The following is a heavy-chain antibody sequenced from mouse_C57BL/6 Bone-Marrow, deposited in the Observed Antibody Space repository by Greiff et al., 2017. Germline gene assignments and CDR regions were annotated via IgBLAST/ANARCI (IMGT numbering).Heavy chain of an antibody. V-gene: IGHV1-54*01. J-gene: IGHJ4*01. Sequence: QVQLQQSGAELVRPGTSVKVSCTASGYAFTNYLIEWVQQRPGQGLEWIGVINPGSGGTNYNEKVKGKAPLTADKSSSTAYMQLSSLTSEDSAVYFCARGADYDEGYAMDYWGQGTSVTVSS. D-gene: IGHD2-4*01. CDR3: ARGADYDEGYAMDY. CDR1: GYAFTNYL. CDR2: INPGSGGT.